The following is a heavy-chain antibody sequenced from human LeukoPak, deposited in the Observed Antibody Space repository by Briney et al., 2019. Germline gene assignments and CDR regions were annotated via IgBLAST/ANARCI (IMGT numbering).Heavy chain of an antibody. Sequence: SETLSLTCTVSGGSISSSSYYWGWIRQPPGKGLEWIGSIYYSGSTYYNPSLKSRVTISVDTSKNQFSLKLSSVTAADTAVYYCARETYYYGSGSPPEGYYYYMDVWGKGTTVTVSS. CDR2: IYYSGST. CDR1: GGSISSSSYY. CDR3: ARETYYYGSGSPPEGYYYYMDV. J-gene: IGHJ6*03. V-gene: IGHV4-39*07. D-gene: IGHD3-10*01.